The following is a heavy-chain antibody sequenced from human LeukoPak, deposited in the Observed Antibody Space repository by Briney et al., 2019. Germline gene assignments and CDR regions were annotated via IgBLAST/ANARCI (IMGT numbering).Heavy chain of an antibody. J-gene: IGHJ4*02. CDR1: GGSFSGYY. V-gene: IGHV4-34*01. CDR2: INHSGST. CDR3: ASLAMVRGVIVRKFDY. Sequence: SETLSLTCAVYGGSFSGYYWSWIRQPPGKGLEWIGEINHSGSTNYNPSLKSRVTISVDTSKNQFSLKLSSVTAADTAVYYCASLAMVRGVIVRKFDYWGQGTLVTVSS. D-gene: IGHD3-10*01.